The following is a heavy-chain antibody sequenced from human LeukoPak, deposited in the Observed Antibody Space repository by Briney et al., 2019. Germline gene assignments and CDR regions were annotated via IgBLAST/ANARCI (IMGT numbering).Heavy chain of an antibody. CDR3: ARKSIAVAGIDY. V-gene: IGHV4-39*01. J-gene: IGHJ4*02. CDR2: IYYSGST. D-gene: IGHD6-19*01. CDR1: GGSISSSSYY. Sequence: SETLSLTCTVSGGSISSSSYYWGWIRQPPGKGLEWIGSIYYSGSTYYNPSLKSRVTISVDTSKNQFSLKLSSVTAAGTAVYYCARKSIAVAGIDYWGQGTLVTVSS.